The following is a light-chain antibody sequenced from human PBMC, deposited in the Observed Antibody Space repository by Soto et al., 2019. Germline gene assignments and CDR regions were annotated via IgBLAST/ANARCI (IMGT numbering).Light chain of an antibody. Sequence: EIVLTQSPATLSLSPGERATLSCRASQSVSRYLAWYQQKPGQAPRLLIYDTSNRATGIPARFSGSGSGTDFTRTISSLEPEDVSVYYCQQRSKWAPLTFGGGTKMEIK. CDR3: QQRSKWAPLT. J-gene: IGKJ4*01. CDR1: QSVSRY. CDR2: DTS. V-gene: IGKV3-11*01.